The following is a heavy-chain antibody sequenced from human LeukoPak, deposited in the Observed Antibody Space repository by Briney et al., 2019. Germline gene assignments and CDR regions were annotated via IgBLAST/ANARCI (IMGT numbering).Heavy chain of an antibody. V-gene: IGHV3-9*01. J-gene: IGHJ1*01. CDR3: AKAMYSSSWGYFQH. D-gene: IGHD6-13*01. CDR1: GFTFDDYA. Sequence: GGSLRLSCAASGFTFDDYAMHWVRQAPGKGLEWVSGISWNSGSIGYADSVKGRFTISRDNAKNSLYLQMNSLRAEDTALYYCAKAMYSSSWGYFQHWGQGTLVTVSS. CDR2: ISWNSGSI.